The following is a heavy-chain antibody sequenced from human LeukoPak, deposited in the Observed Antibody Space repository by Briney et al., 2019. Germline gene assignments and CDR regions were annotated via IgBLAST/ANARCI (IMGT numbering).Heavy chain of an antibody. CDR3: ARGSEYSSSSGYLYYYYYYMDV. Sequence: SETLSLTRTVSGGSISSYYWSWIRQPPGKGLEWIGYIYYSGSTNYNPSLKSRVTISVDTSKNQFSLKLSSVTAADTAVYYCARGSEYSSSSGYLYYYYYYMDVWGKGTTVTVSS. J-gene: IGHJ6*03. V-gene: IGHV4-59*01. CDR1: GGSISSYY. D-gene: IGHD6-6*01. CDR2: IYYSGST.